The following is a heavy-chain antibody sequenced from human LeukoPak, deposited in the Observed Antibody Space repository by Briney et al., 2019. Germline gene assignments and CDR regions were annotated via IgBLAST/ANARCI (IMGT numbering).Heavy chain of an antibody. Sequence: GGSLRLSCAVSGFTVTNDYMNWVRQAPGKGLEWVSIIYSGGSTYYADSVKGRFTISRDNSKNTLYLQMNSLRADDTAVYYCVKDKIKYCSGGSCSAFDQWGQGTLVTVSS. CDR1: GFTVTNDY. V-gene: IGHV3-53*01. CDR2: IYSGGST. D-gene: IGHD2-15*01. CDR3: VKDKIKYCSGGSCSAFDQ. J-gene: IGHJ4*02.